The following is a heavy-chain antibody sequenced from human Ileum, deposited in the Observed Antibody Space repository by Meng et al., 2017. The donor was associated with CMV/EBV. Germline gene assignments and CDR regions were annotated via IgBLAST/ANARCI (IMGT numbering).Heavy chain of an antibody. CDR1: GGTYSRYA. CDR3: ARDSKSVVVNYYYYYGMDV. J-gene: IGHJ6*02. D-gene: IGHD3-22*01. Sequence: SVKVSCKASGGTYSRYAISWVRQAPGQGLEWMGGIIPILGTANYAQKFQGRVTITTDESTSIVYMEVSSLRSEDTAVYYCARDSKSVVVNYYYYYGMDVWGQGTTVTVSS. V-gene: IGHV1-69*05. CDR2: IIPILGTA.